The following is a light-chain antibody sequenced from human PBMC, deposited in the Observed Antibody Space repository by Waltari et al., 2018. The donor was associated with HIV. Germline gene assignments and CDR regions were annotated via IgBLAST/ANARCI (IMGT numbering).Light chain of an antibody. V-gene: IGKV2-30*01. CDR3: MQATQWPYT. Sequence: DVVMTQSPLSLPVTLGQPASISCWSRQSLVYSDENTYLSWFQQRPGQSPRRLIYKVSNRDSGVPDRFSGSGSGTDFTLKISRVEAEDVGVYYCMQATQWPYTFGQGTKLEIK. CDR1: QSLVYSDENTY. J-gene: IGKJ2*01. CDR2: KVS.